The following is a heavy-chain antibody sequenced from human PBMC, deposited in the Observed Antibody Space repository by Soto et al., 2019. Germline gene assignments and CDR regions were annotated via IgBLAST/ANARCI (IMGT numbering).Heavy chain of an antibody. CDR3: ARHRISMVRGYWLDP. D-gene: IGHD3-10*01. CDR1: GGSISSSSYY. Sequence: QLQLQESGPGLVKPSETLSLTCTVSGGSISSSSYYWGWIRQPPGKGLEWIGSIYYSGSTYYNPSLKSRVTIPVDPSKTQFSLKLSSVTAADPAVYYCARHRISMVRGYWLDPWGQGTLVTVSS. V-gene: IGHV4-39*01. CDR2: IYYSGST. J-gene: IGHJ5*02.